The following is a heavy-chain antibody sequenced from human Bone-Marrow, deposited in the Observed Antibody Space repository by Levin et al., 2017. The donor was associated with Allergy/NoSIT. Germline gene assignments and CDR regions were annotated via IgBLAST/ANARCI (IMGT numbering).Heavy chain of an antibody. D-gene: IGHD2-21*01. CDR1: GFTFTKVW. CDR3: TTEVWARSIRDDY. Sequence: GGSLRLSCAASGFTFTKVWMTWVRQAPGKGLEWVGRIKSETDGGTIDYAAPGKGRFTISRDDSRSTLYLQMNSLKTEYTTVYYCTTEVWARSIRDDYWGQGTLVTVSS. J-gene: IGHJ4*02. V-gene: IGHV3-15*01. CDR2: IKSETDGGTI.